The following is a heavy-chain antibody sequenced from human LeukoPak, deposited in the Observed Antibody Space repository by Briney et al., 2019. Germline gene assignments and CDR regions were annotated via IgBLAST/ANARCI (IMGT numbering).Heavy chain of an antibody. D-gene: IGHD3-3*01. V-gene: IGHV1-46*01. CDR2: INPSGGST. CDR1: GYTFTSYY. CDR3: ARGITIFGVVIFAFDI. Sequence: ASVKVSCKASGYTFTSYYMHWVRQAPGQGLEWMGIINPSGGSTNYAQKLQGRVTMTTDTSTSTAYMELSSLRSEDTAVYYCARGITIFGVVIFAFDIWGQGTMVTVSS. J-gene: IGHJ3*02.